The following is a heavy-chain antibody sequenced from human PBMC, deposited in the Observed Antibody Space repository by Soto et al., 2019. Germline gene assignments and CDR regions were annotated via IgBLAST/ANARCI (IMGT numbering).Heavy chain of an antibody. CDR2: ISPYNGNT. CDR1: GYTFINSA. Sequence: QVQLVQSGGEVKQPGASVKVSCKATGYTFINSAIAWVRQAPGQGLEWMGWISPYNGNTNYAQSVQGRVTITTDTSTSTVYMESRSLRFDDTAVYYCARDQSSGVFDYWGQGTLVTVST. CDR3: ARDQSSGVFDY. D-gene: IGHD3-22*01. J-gene: IGHJ4*02. V-gene: IGHV1-18*01.